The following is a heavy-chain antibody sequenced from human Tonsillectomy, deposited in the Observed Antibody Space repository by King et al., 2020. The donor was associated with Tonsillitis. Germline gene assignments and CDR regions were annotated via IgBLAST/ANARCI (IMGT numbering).Heavy chain of an antibody. CDR1: GGSISSYY. CDR2: NYYTGST. V-gene: IGHV4-59*01. J-gene: IGHJ4*02. CDR3: ARGRDDFDY. Sequence: VQLQESGPGLVKPSETLSLTCTVSGGSISSYYCSWIRQPPGKGLEWIGYNYYTGSTNYNPSLKSRVTISVDTSKNQFSLKLSYVTAADTAVYYCARGRDDFDYWGQGTLVTVSS.